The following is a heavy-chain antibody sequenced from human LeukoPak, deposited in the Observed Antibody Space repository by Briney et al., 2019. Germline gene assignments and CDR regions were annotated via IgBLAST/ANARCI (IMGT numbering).Heavy chain of an antibody. D-gene: IGHD2-2*01. V-gene: IGHV4-59*01. CDR2: IYYSGST. J-gene: IGHJ4*02. CDR3: ARGCSSTSCYSLFDY. CDR1: GGSISSYY. Sequence: SETLSLTCTVSGGSISSYYWSWIRHPPGKGLEWIGYIYYSGSTNYNPSLKSRVTISVDTSKNQISLKLSSVTAADTAVYYCARGCSSTSCYSLFDYWGQGTLVTASS.